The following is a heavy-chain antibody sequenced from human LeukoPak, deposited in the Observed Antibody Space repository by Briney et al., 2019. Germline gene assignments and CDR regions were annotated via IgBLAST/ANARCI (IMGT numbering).Heavy chain of an antibody. CDR1: GGSISSYY. CDR2: IYYSGST. V-gene: IGHV4-59*01. J-gene: IGHJ4*02. Sequence: SETLSLTCTVSGGSISSYYWSWIRQPPGKGLEWIGYIYYSGSTNYNPSLKSRVTISVDTSKNQFSLKLSSVTVADTAVYYCARVGDGYNYYFDYWGQGTLVTVSS. D-gene: IGHD5-24*01. CDR3: ARVGDGYNYYFDY.